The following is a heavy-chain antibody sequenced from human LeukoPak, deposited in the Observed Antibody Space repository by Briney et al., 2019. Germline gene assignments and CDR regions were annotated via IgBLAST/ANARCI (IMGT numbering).Heavy chain of an antibody. CDR3: ARVVAGLSDAFDI. J-gene: IGHJ3*02. CDR1: GFSFSAYS. Sequence: GGSLRLSCAASGFSFSAYSMHWVRQAPKRGLEWVSFITSSSSYVYYADSVEGRFTISRDNATNSLYLQMNSLRAQDTAVYYCARVVAGLSDAFDIWGQGTVVTVSS. V-gene: IGHV3-21*06. D-gene: IGHD6-19*01. CDR2: ITSSSSYV.